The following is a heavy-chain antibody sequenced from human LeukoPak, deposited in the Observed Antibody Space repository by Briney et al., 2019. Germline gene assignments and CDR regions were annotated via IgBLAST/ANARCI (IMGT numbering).Heavy chain of an antibody. CDR3: ARDPNGDYIGAFDF. V-gene: IGHV3-23*01. Sequence: GGSLTLSCAASGFTFSSYAMNWVRQAQGQGLEWVSAITGGGRTYYADSVKGRFTISRDNSKNTLYLQMNRLRAEDTARYFCARDPNGDYIGAFDFLGQGTVVTVSS. CDR1: GFTFSSYA. D-gene: IGHD4-17*01. J-gene: IGHJ3*01. CDR2: ITGGGRT.